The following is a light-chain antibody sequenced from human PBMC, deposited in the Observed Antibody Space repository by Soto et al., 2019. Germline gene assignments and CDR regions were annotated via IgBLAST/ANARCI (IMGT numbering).Light chain of an antibody. V-gene: IGKV1-9*01. J-gene: IGKJ4*01. Sequence: DIQLTQSPSFLSASVGDRVTITCRASQGISSYLAWYQQRPGKAPKLLIYGASTLQSGVPSGFSSTGSGAVFTLTLFSLQPEDFTTYYCRQFYSYPLTFGGGTKVEIK. CDR2: GAS. CDR3: RQFYSYPLT. CDR1: QGISSY.